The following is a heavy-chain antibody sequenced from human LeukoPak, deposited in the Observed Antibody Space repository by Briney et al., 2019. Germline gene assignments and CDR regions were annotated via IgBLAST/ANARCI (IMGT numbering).Heavy chain of an antibody. CDR2: INHSGST. Sequence: PSETLSLTCAVYGGSFSGYYWSWIRQPPGKGLEWIGEINHSGSTNYSPSLKSRVTISVDTSKNQSSLKLSSVTAADTAVYYCARAPSMVRGVPTDYWGQGTLVTVSS. J-gene: IGHJ4*02. V-gene: IGHV4-34*01. CDR3: ARAPSMVRGVPTDY. D-gene: IGHD3-10*01. CDR1: GGSFSGYY.